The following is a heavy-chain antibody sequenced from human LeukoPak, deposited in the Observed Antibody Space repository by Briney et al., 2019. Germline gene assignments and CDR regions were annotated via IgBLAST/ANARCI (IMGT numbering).Heavy chain of an antibody. CDR3: ARRLTQYDCFDP. CDR1: GDSVSSNSVT. J-gene: IGHJ5*02. D-gene: IGHD2-2*01. CDR2: TYYRSTWYN. Sequence: SQTLSLTCAISGDSVSSNSVTWNLIRQSPSRGLEWLGRTYYRSTWYNDYAVSVRGRITVNPDTSKNQFSLHLNSVTPEDTAVYYCARRLTQYDCFDPWGQGILVTVSS. V-gene: IGHV6-1*01.